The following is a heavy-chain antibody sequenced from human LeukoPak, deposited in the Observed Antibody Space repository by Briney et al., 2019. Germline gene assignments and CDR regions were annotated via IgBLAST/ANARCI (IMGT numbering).Heavy chain of an antibody. CDR2: IYHSRST. J-gene: IGHJ4*02. D-gene: IGHD3-9*01. Sequence: RSSETLSLTCTVSGYSISSGYYWGWIRQPPGKGLEWIGSIYHSRSTYYNPSLKSRVTISVDTSKNQFSLKLSSVTAADTAVYYCARGLRYFDLDYWGQGILVTVSS. CDR1: GYSISSGYY. CDR3: ARGLRYFDLDY. V-gene: IGHV4-38-2*02.